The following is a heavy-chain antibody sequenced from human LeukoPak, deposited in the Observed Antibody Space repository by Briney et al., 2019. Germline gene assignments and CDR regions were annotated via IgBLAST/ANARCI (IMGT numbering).Heavy chain of an antibody. J-gene: IGHJ6*02. CDR1: GGTFSSYA. CDR2: IIPIFGTA. Sequence: SVKVSCKASGGTFSSYAISWVRQAPGQGLEWMGGIIPIFGTANYAQKFQGRVTITADESTSTAYMELSSLRSEDTAVYCCARGQIGCSGGSCYFYYYYGMDVWGQGTTVTVSS. V-gene: IGHV1-69*13. CDR3: ARGQIGCSGGSCYFYYYYGMDV. D-gene: IGHD2-15*01.